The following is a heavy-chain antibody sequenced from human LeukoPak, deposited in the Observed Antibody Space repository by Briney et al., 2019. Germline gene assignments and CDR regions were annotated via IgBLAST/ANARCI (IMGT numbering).Heavy chain of an antibody. V-gene: IGHV1-46*01. CDR1: GYSFTSFY. CDR2: VNPSGGST. CDR3: ARDAF. J-gene: IGHJ4*02. D-gene: IGHD3-3*02. Sequence: GASVKVSCKTFGYSFTSFYIHWVRQAPGQGLEWMGMVNPSGGSTISAQKFQDRVNMTTDTSTRTVYMEMTGLTSDDTGIYYCARDAFWGQGTQVTVSS.